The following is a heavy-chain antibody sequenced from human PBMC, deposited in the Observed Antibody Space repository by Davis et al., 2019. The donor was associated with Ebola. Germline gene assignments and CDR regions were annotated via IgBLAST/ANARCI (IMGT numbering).Heavy chain of an antibody. CDR2: INPSAGST. Sequence: ASVKVSCKASGYSFTSYYMHWVRQAPGQGLEWMGLINPSAGSTSYAQKFQGRVTMTRDTSTRTVYMELSSLRSEDTAVYYCARWGAYCTGGVCYPYYYYGMDVWGQGTTVTVSS. J-gene: IGHJ6*02. V-gene: IGHV1-46*01. CDR3: ARWGAYCTGGVCYPYYYYGMDV. D-gene: IGHD2-8*02. CDR1: GYSFTSYY.